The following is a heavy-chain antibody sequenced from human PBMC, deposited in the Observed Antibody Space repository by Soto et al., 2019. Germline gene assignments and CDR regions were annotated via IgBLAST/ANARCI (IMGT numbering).Heavy chain of an antibody. V-gene: IGHV1-3*04. CDR1: GYTFTSYT. D-gene: IGHD3-10*01. CDR2: INTGNGNT. Sequence: ASVKVSCKASGYTFTSYTLHWVRQAPGQRLEWMGWINTGNGNTKYSQKFQGRVTITRDTSASTAYMELSSLRSEDTAVYYCARLDTYGSGSYVWERWFDPWGQGTLVTVS. J-gene: IGHJ5*02. CDR3: ARLDTYGSGSYVWERWFDP.